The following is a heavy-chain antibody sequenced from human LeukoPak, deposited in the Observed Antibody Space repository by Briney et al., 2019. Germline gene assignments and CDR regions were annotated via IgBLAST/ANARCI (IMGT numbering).Heavy chain of an antibody. CDR1: GGSISSGGYY. J-gene: IGHJ5*02. CDR3: ARGGSRQLPSINWFDP. D-gene: IGHD2-2*01. V-gene: IGHV4-31*03. CDR2: IYYSGST. Sequence: SETLSLTCTVSGGSISSGGYYWSWIRQHPGKGLEWIGYIYYSGSTYYNPSLKSRVTISVDTSKNQFSLKLTSVTAADTAIFYCARGGSRQLPSINWFDPWGQGTLVTVSS.